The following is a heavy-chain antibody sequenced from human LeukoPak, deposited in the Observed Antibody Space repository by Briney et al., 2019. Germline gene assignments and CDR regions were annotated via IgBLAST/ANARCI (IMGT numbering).Heavy chain of an antibody. CDR3: ARDQGGSYSGVSFDY. J-gene: IGHJ4*02. D-gene: IGHD1-26*01. V-gene: IGHV1-46*01. CDR1: GYTFTSYY. Sequence: ASVKVSCKASGYTFTSYYMHWVRQAPGQGLEWMGIINPSGGSTSYAQKFQGRVTMTRDTSTNTVYMELSSLRSEDTAVYYCARDQGGSYSGVSFDYWGQGTLVTVSS. CDR2: INPSGGST.